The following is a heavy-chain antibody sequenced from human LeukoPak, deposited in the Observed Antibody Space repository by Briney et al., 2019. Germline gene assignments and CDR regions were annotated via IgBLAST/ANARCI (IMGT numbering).Heavy chain of an antibody. D-gene: IGHD2-21*02. Sequence: SETLSLTCTVSGGSISSSSYYWGWIRQPPGKGLEWIGEIYHSGSTNYNPSLKSRVTISVDKSKNQFSLNLSSVTAADTAVYYCARDRCGGDCPLDYWGQGTLVTVSS. CDR2: IYHSGST. V-gene: IGHV4-39*07. J-gene: IGHJ4*02. CDR1: GGSISSSSYY. CDR3: ARDRCGGDCPLDY.